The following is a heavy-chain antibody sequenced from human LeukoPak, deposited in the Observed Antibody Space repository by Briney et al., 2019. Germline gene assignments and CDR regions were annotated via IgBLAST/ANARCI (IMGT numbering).Heavy chain of an antibody. Sequence: GGSLRLSCAASGFTFSSYGMSWVRQAPGKGLEWVSAISGSGGSTYYADSVKGRFTISRDNSKNTLYLQMNSLRAEDAAVYYCAKSSFWAFDIWGQGTMVTVSS. CDR2: ISGSGGST. J-gene: IGHJ3*02. D-gene: IGHD3-3*01. V-gene: IGHV3-23*01. CDR1: GFTFSSYG. CDR3: AKSSFWAFDI.